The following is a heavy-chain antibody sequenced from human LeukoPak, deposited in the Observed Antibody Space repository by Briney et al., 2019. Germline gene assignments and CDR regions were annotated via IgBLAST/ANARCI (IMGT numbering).Heavy chain of an antibody. CDR2: FDPEDGET. CDR3: AAHSGSYIDAFDI. V-gene: IGHV1-24*01. D-gene: IGHD1-26*01. CDR1: GYTLTELS. J-gene: IGHJ3*02. Sequence: ASVEVSCKVSGYTLTELSMHWVRQAPGKGLEWMGGFDPEDGETIYAQKFQGRVTMTEDTSTDTAYMELSSLRSEDTAVYYCAAHSGSYIDAFDIWGQGTMVTVSS.